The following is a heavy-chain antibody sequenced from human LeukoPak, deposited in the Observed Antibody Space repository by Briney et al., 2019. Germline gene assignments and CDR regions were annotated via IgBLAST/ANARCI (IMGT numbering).Heavy chain of an antibody. J-gene: IGHJ4*02. CDR3: ARDRQVAVGYFDY. D-gene: IGHD3-10*01. CDR1: GGSISSGGYY. V-gene: IGHV4-31*03. CDR2: IYYSGST. Sequence: PSETLSLTCTVSGGSISSGGYYWSWIRQHPGKGLEWIGYIYYSGSTYYNPSLESRVTISVDTSKNQFSLKLSSVTAADTAVYYCARDRQVAVGYFDYWGQGTLVTVSS.